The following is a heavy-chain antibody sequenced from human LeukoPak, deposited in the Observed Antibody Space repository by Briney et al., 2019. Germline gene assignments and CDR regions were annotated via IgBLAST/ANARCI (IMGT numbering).Heavy chain of an antibody. CDR3: ARDPRDPGWYFDL. J-gene: IGHJ2*01. CDR1: GFTFTSSA. V-gene: IGHV1-58*01. Sequence: SVKVSCKASGFTFTSSAVQWVRLARGQRLEWIGWIVVGSGNTNYAQKFQGRVTITADESTSTAYMELSSLRSEDTAVYYCARDPRDPGWYFDLWGRGTLVTVSS. CDR2: IVVGSGNT.